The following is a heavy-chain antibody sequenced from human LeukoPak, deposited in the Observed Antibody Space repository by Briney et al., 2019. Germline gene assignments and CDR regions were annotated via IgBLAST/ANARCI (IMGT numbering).Heavy chain of an antibody. Sequence: PGGSLRLSCAASGFTFSSFWMHWVRQAPGKGLVWVSRINRGGTSTSYADSVKGRFTISRDNAKNTLYMQMNSLSAEDTAVYYCARSPGRTTMIPATADPVDYWGQGTLVTVSS. CDR2: INRGGTST. CDR3: ARSPGRTTMIPATADPVDY. CDR1: GFTFSSFW. D-gene: IGHD3-22*01. J-gene: IGHJ4*02. V-gene: IGHV3-74*01.